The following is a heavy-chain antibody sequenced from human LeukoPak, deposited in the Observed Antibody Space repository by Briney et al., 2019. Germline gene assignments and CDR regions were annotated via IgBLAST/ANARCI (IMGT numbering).Heavy chain of an antibody. CDR3: AKDRGGSGDRPPGGFDY. V-gene: IGHV3-30*02. Sequence: PGGSLRLSCAASGFTFSSYGMHWVRQAPGKGLEWVAFIRYDGSNKYYADSVMGRFTISRDNSKNTLYLQMNSLRAEDTAVYYCAKDRGGSGDRPPGGFDYWGQGTLVTVSS. CDR1: GFTFSSYG. J-gene: IGHJ4*02. CDR2: IRYDGSNK. D-gene: IGHD3-16*01.